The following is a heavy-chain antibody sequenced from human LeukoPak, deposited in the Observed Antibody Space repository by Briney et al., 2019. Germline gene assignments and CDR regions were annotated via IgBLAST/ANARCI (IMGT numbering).Heavy chain of an antibody. CDR3: AKDRARLVPTPFDY. J-gene: IGHJ4*02. CDR2: IYSSDNT. Sequence: PGGSLRLSCAASGFTFSDHFMNWVRQAPGKGLEWVSIIYSSDNTYYADSVKGRFTISRDNSKNTLYLQMNSLRAEDTAVYYCAKDRARLVPTPFDYWGQGTLVTVSS. V-gene: IGHV3-53*01. CDR1: GFTFSDHF. D-gene: IGHD6-19*01.